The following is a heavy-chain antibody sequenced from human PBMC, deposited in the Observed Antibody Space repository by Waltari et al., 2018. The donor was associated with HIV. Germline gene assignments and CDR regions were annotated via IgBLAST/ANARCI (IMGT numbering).Heavy chain of an antibody. Sequence: QVQLVQSGAEVKKPGSSVKVSCKASGGTFSSYAISWVRQAPGQGLEGMGGIIPIGGTANYAQKVQGRVTITADKATSTAYMELSSLRSDDTAVYYWAFTAVTTPAGRLDYWGQGTLVTVSS. CDR2: IIPIGGTA. CDR1: GGTFSSYA. J-gene: IGHJ4*02. CDR3: AFTAVTTPAGRLDY. V-gene: IGHV1-69*06. D-gene: IGHD4-17*01.